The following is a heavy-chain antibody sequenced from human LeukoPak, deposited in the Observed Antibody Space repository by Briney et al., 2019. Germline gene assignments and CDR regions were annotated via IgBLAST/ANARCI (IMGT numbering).Heavy chain of an antibody. D-gene: IGHD4-17*01. V-gene: IGHV3-30-3*01. Sequence: PGRSLRLSCAASGFTFSSYAMHWVRQAPGKGLEWVAVISYDGSNKYYADSVKGRFTISRDNSKNTLYLQMNSLRAEDTAVYYCAREQVMTTATTGYFDYWGQGTLVTVSS. J-gene: IGHJ4*02. CDR2: ISYDGSNK. CDR1: GFTFSSYA. CDR3: AREQVMTTATTGYFDY.